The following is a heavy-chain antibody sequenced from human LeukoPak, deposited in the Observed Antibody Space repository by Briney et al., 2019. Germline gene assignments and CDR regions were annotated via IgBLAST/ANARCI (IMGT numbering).Heavy chain of an antibody. CDR2: INRRGHT. Sequence: GGSLRLSCAASGFTFDRFTIHWVRQTPGKGLEWVSLINRRGHTFYADSVKGRFTISRDNSRNSVFLQMNSLRPEDTALYHCPKEGNCPSDCLFFHSWGKETLVTVSS. CDR3: PKEGNCPSDCLFFHS. D-gene: IGHD2-21*02. CDR1: GFTFDRFT. J-gene: IGHJ4*02. V-gene: IGHV3-43*01.